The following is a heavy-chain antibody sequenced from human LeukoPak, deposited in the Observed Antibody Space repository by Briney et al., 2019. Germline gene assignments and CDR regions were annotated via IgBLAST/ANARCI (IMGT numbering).Heavy chain of an antibody. V-gene: IGHV3-11*01. D-gene: IGHD3-9*01. J-gene: IGHJ4*02. Sequence: GGSLRLSCAASGFTFSDYYMSWIRQAPGKGLEWVSYISSSGSTIYYADSVKGRFTISRDNAKNSLYLQMNSPRAGDTAVYYCARDFDYDILTGYLVYWGQGTLVTVSS. CDR1: GFTFSDYY. CDR2: ISSSGSTI. CDR3: ARDFDYDILTGYLVY.